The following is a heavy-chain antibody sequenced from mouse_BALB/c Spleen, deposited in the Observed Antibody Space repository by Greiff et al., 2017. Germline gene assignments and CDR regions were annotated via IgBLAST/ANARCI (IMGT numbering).Heavy chain of an antibody. CDR1: GFNIKDYY. CDR2: IDPENGDT. Sequence: EVQLQQSGAELVRSGASVKLSCTASGFNIKDYYMHWVKQRPEQGLEWIGWIDPENGDTEYAPKFQGKATMTADTSSNTAYLQLSSLTSEDTAVYHCNRGKLGGAMDYWGQGTSVTVSS. D-gene: IGHD4-1*01. J-gene: IGHJ4*01. CDR3: NRGKLGGAMDY. V-gene: IGHV14-4*02.